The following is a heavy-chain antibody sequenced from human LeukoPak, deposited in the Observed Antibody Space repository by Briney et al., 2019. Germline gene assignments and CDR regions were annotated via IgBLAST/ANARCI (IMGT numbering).Heavy chain of an antibody. V-gene: IGHV1-2*02. J-gene: IGHJ4*02. CDR3: ARDHSYYDSGSYSNVDY. CDR1: GYTFTGYY. D-gene: IGHD3-10*01. Sequence: GASVKVSCKASGYTFTGYYMHWVRQAPGQGLEWMGWINPNSGGTNYAQKFQGRVTMTRDTSISTAYMELSRLRSDDTAVYYCARDHSYYDSGSYSNVDYWGQGTLVTVSS. CDR2: INPNSGGT.